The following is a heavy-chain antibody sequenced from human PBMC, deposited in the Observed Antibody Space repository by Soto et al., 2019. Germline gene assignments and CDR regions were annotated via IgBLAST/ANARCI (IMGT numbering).Heavy chain of an antibody. CDR2: ISGSGGST. Sequence: EVQLLESGGGLVQPGGSLRPSCAASGFTFSSYAMSWVRQAPGKGLEWVSAISGSGGSTYYADSVKGRFTISRDNSKNTLYLQMNSLRAEDTAVYYCASSSIAARADPPDAFDIWGQGTMVTVSS. V-gene: IGHV3-23*01. CDR3: ASSSIAARADPPDAFDI. J-gene: IGHJ3*02. CDR1: GFTFSSYA. D-gene: IGHD6-6*01.